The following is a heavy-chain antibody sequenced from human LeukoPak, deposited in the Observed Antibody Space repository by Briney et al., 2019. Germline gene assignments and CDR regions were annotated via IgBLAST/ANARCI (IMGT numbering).Heavy chain of an antibody. CDR2: NYYSGST. J-gene: IGHJ4*02. CDR3: ARALGGLTILEY. V-gene: IGHV4-39*01. D-gene: IGHD3-3*01. CDR1: GVSISSSSYY. Sequence: SETLSLTCTVSGVSISSSSYYWGWLRQPPGKGLEWIGSNYYSGSTYYNPSLKSRVTISVATSKIEFSLRLSSVTAADTAVYYCARALGGLTILEYGGQGTLVTVSS.